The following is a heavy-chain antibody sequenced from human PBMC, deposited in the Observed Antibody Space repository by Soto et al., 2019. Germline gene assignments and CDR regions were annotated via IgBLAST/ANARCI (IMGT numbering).Heavy chain of an antibody. V-gene: IGHV3-9*01. CDR2: ISWNSNSNNI. J-gene: IGHJ4*02. CDR1: GFTFHEYP. CDR3: AREHVVASGLHDF. D-gene: IGHD2-21*01. Sequence: EVQLVESGGGMVQPGRSLRLSCAASGFTFHEYPTAWVRQAPGRGLEWVSRISWNSNSNNIEDADSVKGRFSISRDNANNSLDLQMTSLRAEDTGFYYCAREHVVASGLHDFWGQGGLVTVSS.